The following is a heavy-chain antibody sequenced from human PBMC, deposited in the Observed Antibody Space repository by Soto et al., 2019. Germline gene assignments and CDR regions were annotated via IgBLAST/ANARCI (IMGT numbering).Heavy chain of an antibody. CDR2: IYYSGST. Sequence: SETLSLTCTVSGGSISSYYWSWIRQPPGKGLEWIGYIYYSGSTNYNPSLKSRVTISVDTSKNQFSLKLSSVTAADTAVYYCARGDCSRTSCYFGYWGQGTLVTVSS. D-gene: IGHD2-2*01. CDR1: GGSISSYY. J-gene: IGHJ4*02. V-gene: IGHV4-59*01. CDR3: ARGDCSRTSCYFGY.